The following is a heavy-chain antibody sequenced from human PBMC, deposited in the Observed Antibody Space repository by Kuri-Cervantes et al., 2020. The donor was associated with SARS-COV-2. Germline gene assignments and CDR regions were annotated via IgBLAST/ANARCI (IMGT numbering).Heavy chain of an antibody. CDR2: ISAYNGNT. CDR1: GYTFTSYG. CDR3: ARDFWSGYYMSYYFDY. J-gene: IGHJ4*02. Sequence: ASVKVSCKASGYTFTSYGISWVQQAPGQGLEWMGWISAYNGNTNYAQKLQGRVTMTTDTSTSTAYMELRSLRSDDTAVYYCARDFWSGYYMSYYFDYWGQGTLVTVSS. V-gene: IGHV1-18*01. D-gene: IGHD3-3*01.